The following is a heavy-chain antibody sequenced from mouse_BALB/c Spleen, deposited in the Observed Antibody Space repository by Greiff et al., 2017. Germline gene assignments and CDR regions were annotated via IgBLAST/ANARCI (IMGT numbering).Heavy chain of an antibody. V-gene: IGHV1-87*01. CDR3: AREDGYYVGNY. CDR1: GYTFTSYW. J-gene: IGHJ2*01. D-gene: IGHD2-3*01. Sequence: QVQLQQSGAELARPGASVKLSCKASGYTFTSYWMQWVKQRPGQGLEWIGAIYPGDGDTRYTQKFKGKATLTADKSSSTAYMQLSSLASEDSAVYYCAREDGYYVGNYWGQGTTLTVSS. CDR2: IYPGDGDT.